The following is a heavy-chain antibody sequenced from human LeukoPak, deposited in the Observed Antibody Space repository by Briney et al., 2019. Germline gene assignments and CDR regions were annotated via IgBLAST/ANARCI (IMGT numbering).Heavy chain of an antibody. V-gene: IGHV3-53*01. CDR1: GFTVSSNY. J-gene: IGHJ4*02. Sequence: GGSLRLSCAASGFTVSSNYMSWVRQAPGKGLEWVSVIYSGGSTYYADSVKGRFTISRDNSKNTLYLQMNSLRVEDTALYYCARGTFSPQGSYFGHWGQGILVTVSS. D-gene: IGHD1-26*01. CDR2: IYSGGST. CDR3: ARGTFSPQGSYFGH.